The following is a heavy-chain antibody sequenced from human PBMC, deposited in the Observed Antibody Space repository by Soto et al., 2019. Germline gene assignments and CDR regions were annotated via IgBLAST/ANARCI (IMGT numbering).Heavy chain of an antibody. D-gene: IGHD2-15*01. CDR3: AKELLWEAAPIQGAFDI. J-gene: IGHJ3*02. CDR2: ISGSGGST. Sequence: EVQLLESGGGLVQPGGSLRLSCAASGFTFSSYAMSWVRQAPGKGLEWVSAISGSGGSTYYADSVKGRFTISRDNSKNTLYLQMNSLRAEDTAVYYCAKELLWEAAPIQGAFDIWGQGTMVTVSS. CDR1: GFTFSSYA. V-gene: IGHV3-23*01.